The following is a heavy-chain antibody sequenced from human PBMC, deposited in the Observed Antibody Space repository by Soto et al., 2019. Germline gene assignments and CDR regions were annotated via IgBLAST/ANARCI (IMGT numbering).Heavy chain of an antibody. V-gene: IGHV1-69*01. Sequence: QVQLVQSGAEVKKPGSSVKVSCKASGGTISSYAISWVRQAPGQGLEWMGGIIPIFGTANYAQKFQGRVTITADESTSTAYMELSSLRSEDTAVYYCARDISGYYGSGSYYNYYYYGMDVWGQGTTVTVSS. D-gene: IGHD3-10*01. J-gene: IGHJ6*02. CDR1: GGTISSYA. CDR2: IIPIFGTA. CDR3: ARDISGYYGSGSYYNYYYYGMDV.